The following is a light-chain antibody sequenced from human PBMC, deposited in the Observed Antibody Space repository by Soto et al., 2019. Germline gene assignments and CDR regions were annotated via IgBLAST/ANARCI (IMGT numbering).Light chain of an antibody. J-gene: IGKJ1*01. CDR1: QSLLQSNGYNY. Sequence: DIVMTQSPLSLPVTPGEPASISCSSSQSLLQSNGYNYLDWYLQKPGQSPQLLIYFGSYRASGVTDRFSGSGSGTDFTLKIRRVEAEDVGVYYCMQSQQCPPIFGQGTKVKI. CDR3: MQSQQCPPI. V-gene: IGKV2-28*01. CDR2: FGS.